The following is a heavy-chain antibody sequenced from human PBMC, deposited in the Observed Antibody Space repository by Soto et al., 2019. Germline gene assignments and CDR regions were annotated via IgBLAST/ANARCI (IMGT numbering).Heavy chain of an antibody. Sequence: SVKVSCKASGGTFSRYAISWVRQAPGQGLEWMGGIIPIFGTANYAQKFQGRVTITADESTSTAYMELSSLRFEDTAAYYCARAIVGPTTTGWLDPWGQGTLVTVSS. J-gene: IGHJ5*02. D-gene: IGHD1-26*01. V-gene: IGHV1-69*13. CDR1: GGTFSRYA. CDR3: ARAIVGPTTTGWLDP. CDR2: IIPIFGTA.